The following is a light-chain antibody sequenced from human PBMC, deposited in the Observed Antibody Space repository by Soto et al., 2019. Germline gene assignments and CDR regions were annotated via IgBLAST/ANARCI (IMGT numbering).Light chain of an antibody. CDR1: QSINNYF. Sequence: EIVLTQSPGTLSLSPGETATLSCRASQSINNYFLAWHQQRPGQAPRLLIFRASQRASGIPDRFWGSGSGTDFTLTITRLEPEDFAVYYCQQYTNAPRTFGQGTKVEIK. V-gene: IGKV3-20*01. J-gene: IGKJ1*01. CDR2: RAS. CDR3: QQYTNAPRT.